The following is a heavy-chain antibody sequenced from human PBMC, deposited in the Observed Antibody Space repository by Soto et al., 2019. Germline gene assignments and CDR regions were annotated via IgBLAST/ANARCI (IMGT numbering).Heavy chain of an antibody. D-gene: IGHD3-10*01. J-gene: IGHJ4*02. Sequence: PSETLSLTCTVSGGSISSYYWSWIRQPPGKGLEWIGYIYYSGSTNYNPSLKSRVTISVDTSKNQFSLKLSSVTAADTAVYYCARMLKWRSRWFGVDYWGQGTLVTVSS. CDR2: IYYSGST. CDR1: GGSISSYY. CDR3: ARMLKWRSRWFGVDY. V-gene: IGHV4-59*01.